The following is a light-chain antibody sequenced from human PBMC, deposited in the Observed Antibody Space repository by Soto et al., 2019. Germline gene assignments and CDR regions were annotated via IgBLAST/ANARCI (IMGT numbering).Light chain of an antibody. V-gene: IGKV3-15*01. CDR3: QQYYTWPRT. Sequence: EIGMTQSPSTLSVSPGDGATLSCRASQSVSTNLAWYQQKPDQAPRLLIYGASTTATGMPARFSGSGSGTDFTLTISSLQSEYFAVYYCQQYYTWPRTFGQGTRVEIK. CDR2: GAS. CDR1: QSVSTN. J-gene: IGKJ1*01.